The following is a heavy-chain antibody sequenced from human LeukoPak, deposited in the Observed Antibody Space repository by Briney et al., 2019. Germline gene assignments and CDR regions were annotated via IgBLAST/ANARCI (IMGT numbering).Heavy chain of an antibody. CDR3: AKTGFGDYFDY. V-gene: IGHV6-1*01. D-gene: IGHD3-10*01. CDR1: GDSLSSNSAA. J-gene: IGHJ4*02. CDR2: TYYRSKWYN. Sequence: SQTLSLTCAVSGDSLSSNSAAWHWIRQSPSRGLEWLVRTYYRSKWYNDYAVSVKSRITINPDTSKNQFSLQLNSVTPEDTAVYYCAKTGFGDYFDYWGQGTLVTVSS.